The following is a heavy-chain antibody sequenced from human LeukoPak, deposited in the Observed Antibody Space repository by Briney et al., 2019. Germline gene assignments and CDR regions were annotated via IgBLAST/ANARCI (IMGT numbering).Heavy chain of an antibody. J-gene: IGHJ4*02. Sequence: SQTLSLTCGVYGGSFSGYYWSWIRQPPGKGLEWIGEVSQTGSGKTNYNPYLKGRVTISVDTSKNLFALELTSVTAADTAMYYCARVPFYWQGPFDFWGQGTLVTVSS. CDR2: VSQTGSGKT. CDR1: GGSFSGYY. V-gene: IGHV4-34*01. CDR3: ARVPFYWQGPFDF. D-gene: IGHD2-15*01.